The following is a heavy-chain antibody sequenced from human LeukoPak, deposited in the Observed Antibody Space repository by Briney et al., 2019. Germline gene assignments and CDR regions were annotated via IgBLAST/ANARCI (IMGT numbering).Heavy chain of an antibody. CDR3: ARNWWGIDH. Sequence: GGSLRLSCAASGFPFSDHLMHWVRQTPNEGLVWVARINGDGHDTSYADSSGRFTISRDNTKNTLYLQMNSLRVEDTAVYFCARNWWGIDHWGPGTQVTVSS. V-gene: IGHV3-74*01. CDR2: INGDGHDT. J-gene: IGHJ4*02. CDR1: GFPFSDHL. D-gene: IGHD2-15*01.